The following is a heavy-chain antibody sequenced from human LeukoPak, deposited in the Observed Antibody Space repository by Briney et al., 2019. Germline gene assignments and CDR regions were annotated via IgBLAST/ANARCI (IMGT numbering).Heavy chain of an antibody. CDR2: INHVGIT. CDR3: ARDLSGSYFDY. CDR1: GESFDGYY. Sequence: SETLSLTCAVYGESFDGYYWSWIRQSPGKGLEWIGHINHVGITNHNPSLKSRVTISVDTSKNQFSLKLSSVTAADTAVYYCARDLSGSYFDYWGQGTLVTVSS. D-gene: IGHD1-26*01. J-gene: IGHJ4*02. V-gene: IGHV4-34*01.